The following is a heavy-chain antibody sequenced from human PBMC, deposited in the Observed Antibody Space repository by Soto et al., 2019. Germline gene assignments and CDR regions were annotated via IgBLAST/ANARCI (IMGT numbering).Heavy chain of an antibody. Sequence: SETLSLSCAVYGGAFSGCYGSCIRQPPGKGLEWIGEINHSGSTNYNPSLKSRVTISVDTSKNQFSLKLSSVTAADTAVYYCARAAPRYCSGGSCYSWGDYWGQGTLVTVS. V-gene: IGHV4-34*01. CDR2: INHSGST. J-gene: IGHJ4*02. CDR1: GGAFSGCY. D-gene: IGHD2-15*01. CDR3: ARAAPRYCSGGSCYSWGDY.